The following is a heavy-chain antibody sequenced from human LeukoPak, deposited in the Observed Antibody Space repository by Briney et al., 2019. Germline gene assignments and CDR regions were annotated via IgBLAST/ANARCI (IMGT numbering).Heavy chain of an antibody. Sequence: ASVKVSCKASGYTFTAYYIHWMRQAPGQGLEWMGWINPNSGGTSYAQKFRDRFTMTRDTSITTVYMELTGLTSDDTAVYHCARENLIGISISGEDYWGQGTMVTVSS. CDR2: INPNSGGT. CDR3: ARENLIGISISGEDY. D-gene: IGHD3-3*02. CDR1: GYTFTAYY. J-gene: IGHJ4*02. V-gene: IGHV1-2*02.